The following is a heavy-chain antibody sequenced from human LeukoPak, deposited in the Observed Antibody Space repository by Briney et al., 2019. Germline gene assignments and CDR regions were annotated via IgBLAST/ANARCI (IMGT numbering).Heavy chain of an antibody. Sequence: GGSLRLSCAASGFTVSSNYMSWVRQAPGKGLEWVSVIYSGGSTYYADSVKGRFTISRGNSKNTLYLQMNSLRAEDTAVYYCARAKHLYDAFDIGGQGTMVTVSS. CDR3: ARAKHLYDAFDI. CDR1: GFTVSSNY. J-gene: IGHJ3*02. V-gene: IGHV3-66*01. CDR2: IYSGGST.